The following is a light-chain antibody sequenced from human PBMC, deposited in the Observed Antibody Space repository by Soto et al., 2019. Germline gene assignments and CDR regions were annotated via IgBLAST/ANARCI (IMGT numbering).Light chain of an antibody. CDR1: QDISNY. CDR3: QQYDNLPPYT. Sequence: DIQMTQSPSSLSAPVGDRVTITCQASQDISNYLNWYQQKPGKAPKLLIYDASNLEIGVPSRFSGSGSGTDFTFTISSLQPEDIATYYCQQYDNLPPYTFGQGTKLEIK. CDR2: DAS. V-gene: IGKV1-33*01. J-gene: IGKJ2*01.